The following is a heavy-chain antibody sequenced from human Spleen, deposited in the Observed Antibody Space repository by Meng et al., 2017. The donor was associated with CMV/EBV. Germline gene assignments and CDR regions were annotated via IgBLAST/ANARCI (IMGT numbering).Heavy chain of an antibody. CDR3: ALSMTGWFDY. CDR1: GFTFRNSW. CDR2: IKQDGSEK. D-gene: IGHD6-19*01. Sequence: GESLKISCAASGFTFRNSWMTWIRQTPDKRLEWVANIKQDGSEKYYVDSVKGRFTISRDNAKNSLYLQMNSLRVDDTAVYYCALSMTGWFDYWGQGTLVTVSS. J-gene: IGHJ4*02. V-gene: IGHV3-7*03.